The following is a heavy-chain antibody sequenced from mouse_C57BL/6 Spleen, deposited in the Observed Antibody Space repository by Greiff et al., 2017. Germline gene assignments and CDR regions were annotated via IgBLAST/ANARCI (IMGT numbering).Heavy chain of an antibody. Sequence: EVMLVESEGGLVQPGSSMKLSCTASGFTFSDYYMAWVRQVPEKGLEWVANINYDGSSTYYLDSLKSRFIISRDNAKNILYLQMSSLTSEDTATYYCARDPYYYYGSSYWYFDVWGTGTTVTVSS. CDR3: ARDPYYYYGSSYWYFDV. V-gene: IGHV5-16*01. CDR2: INYDGSST. J-gene: IGHJ1*03. CDR1: GFTFSDYY. D-gene: IGHD1-1*01.